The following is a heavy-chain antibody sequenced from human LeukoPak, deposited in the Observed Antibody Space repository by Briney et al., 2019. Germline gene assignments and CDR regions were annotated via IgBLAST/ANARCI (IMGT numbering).Heavy chain of an antibody. D-gene: IGHD3-22*01. CDR3: AKDRRLLPYYFDY. Sequence: GGSLRLSCAASGFTFSSYAMSWVRQAPGKGLEWVSAIGAAGGSANYAESVKGRFTISRDNSKNTLYLQLNSLRAEDTAVYYCAKDRRLLPYYFDYWGQGTLVTASS. V-gene: IGHV3-23*01. CDR2: IGAAGGSA. J-gene: IGHJ4*02. CDR1: GFTFSSYA.